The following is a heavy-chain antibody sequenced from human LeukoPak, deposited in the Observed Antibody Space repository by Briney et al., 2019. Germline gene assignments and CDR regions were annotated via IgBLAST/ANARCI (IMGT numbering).Heavy chain of an antibody. CDR2: IWYDGNNK. J-gene: IGHJ4*02. V-gene: IGHV3-33*01. CDR3: ARKEGGPSSPDF. D-gene: IGHD2-15*01. Sequence: PGGFLRLSCAASGFTFSSYGMHWVRQAPGKGLEWVAVIWYDGNNKYYADSVKGRFTISRDNPRNTLYLQMNSLRAEDTGVYYCARKEGGPSSPDFWGQGPLVTVSS. CDR1: GFTFSSYG.